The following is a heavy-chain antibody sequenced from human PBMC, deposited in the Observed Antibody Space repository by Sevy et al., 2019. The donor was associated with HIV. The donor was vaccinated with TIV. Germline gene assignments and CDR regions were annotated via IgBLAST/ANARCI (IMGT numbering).Heavy chain of an antibody. CDR1: GGTFSSYA. D-gene: IGHD3-9*01. CDR3: ARGYDILTRYYYYGMDV. J-gene: IGHJ6*02. V-gene: IGHV1-69*13. Sequence: ASVKVSCKASGGTFSSYAISWVRQAPGQGLEWMGGIIPMFGTPNYAQKLQGRATITADESTSTAYMGLSSLRSEDTAVYYCARGYDILTRYYYYGMDVWGQGTPVTVSS. CDR2: IIPMFGTP.